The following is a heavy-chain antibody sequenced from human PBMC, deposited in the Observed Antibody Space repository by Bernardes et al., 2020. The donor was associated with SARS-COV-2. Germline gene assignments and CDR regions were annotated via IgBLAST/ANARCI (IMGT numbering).Heavy chain of an antibody. CDR3: ARGPYTVTTGNWYFDL. J-gene: IGHJ2*01. Sequence: GESLCLSCAASGFTFSGFSMNWVRQAPGKGLEWVSCISSSSSYIYYADSVKGRLTIYRDNAKNSVFLQMNSQRAEYTAVYYCARGPYTVTTGNWYFDLWGRGTLVTVSS. V-gene: IGHV3-21*01. CDR2: ISSSSSYI. D-gene: IGHD4-17*01. CDR1: GFTFSGFS.